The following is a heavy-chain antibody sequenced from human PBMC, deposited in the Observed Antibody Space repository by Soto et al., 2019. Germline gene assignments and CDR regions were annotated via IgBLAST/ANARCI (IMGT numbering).Heavy chain of an antibody. CDR2: ISPYNGNS. J-gene: IGHJ4*02. V-gene: IGHV1-18*04. CDR1: GYTFTSYG. CDR3: VASRGYYDGNAYYYLPIDY. Sequence: GASVKVSCKASGYTFTSYGISWVRQAPGEGLEWMGWISPYNGNSKYAQKLHDRVTMTTDTSTSTAYVELRSLRFDDTAVYYCVASRGYYDGNAYYYLPIDYWGQGTLVTVSS. D-gene: IGHD3-22*01.